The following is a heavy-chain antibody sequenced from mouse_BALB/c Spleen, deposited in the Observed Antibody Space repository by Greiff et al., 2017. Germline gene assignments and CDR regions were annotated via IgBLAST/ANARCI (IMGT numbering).Heavy chain of an antibody. CDR1: GYTFSSYW. CDR3: ARRALPAWFAY. Sequence: VKLQESGAELMKPGASVKISCKATGYTFSSYWIEWVKQRPGHGLEWIGEILPGSGSTNYNEKFKDKATFTADTSSNTAYMQLSSLTSEDSAVYYCARRALPAWFAYWGQGTLVTVSA. CDR2: ILPGSGST. V-gene: IGHV1-9*01. D-gene: IGHD3-3*01. J-gene: IGHJ3*01.